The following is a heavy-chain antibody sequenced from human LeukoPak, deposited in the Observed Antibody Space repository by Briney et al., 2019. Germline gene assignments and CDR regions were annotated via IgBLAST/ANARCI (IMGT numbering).Heavy chain of an antibody. V-gene: IGHV4-4*02. CDR2: IYHSGST. J-gene: IGHJ4*02. CDR3: ASPRYSSGWQNDY. Sequence: PSETLSLTCAVSGGSISSSNWGSWVRQPPGKGLEGIGEIYHSGSTNYNPSLKSRVTISEDKSKTQFSLKLITVTAAATAVYSCASPRYSSGWQNDYWGQGTLVTVSS. D-gene: IGHD6-19*01. CDR1: GGSISSSNW.